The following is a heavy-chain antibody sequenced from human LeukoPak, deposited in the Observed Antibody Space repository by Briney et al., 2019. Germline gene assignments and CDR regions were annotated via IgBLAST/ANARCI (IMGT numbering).Heavy chain of an antibody. CDR1: GGSFSSGDYY. V-gene: IGHV4-30-4*01. CDR2: IYYSGST. D-gene: IGHD2-2*01. J-gene: IGHJ4*02. Sequence: PSETLSLTCTVSGGSFSSGDYYWSWIRQPPGKGLEWIGYIYYSGSTYYNPSLKSRVTISVDTSKNQFSLKLSSVTAADTAVYYCARVEYCSSTSCQTNFYYFDYWGQGTLVTVSS. CDR3: ARVEYCSSTSCQTNFYYFDY.